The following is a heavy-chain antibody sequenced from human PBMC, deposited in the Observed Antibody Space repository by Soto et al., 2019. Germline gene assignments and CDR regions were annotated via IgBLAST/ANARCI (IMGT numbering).Heavy chain of an antibody. V-gene: IGHV1-69*13. D-gene: IGHD3-16*02. CDR1: GGTFSSYA. CDR2: IIPIFGTA. J-gene: IGHJ6*02. CDR3: ARGPAQYDYVWGSSRFMDV. Sequence: SVKVSCKASGGTFSSYAISWVRQAPGQGLEWMGGIIPIFGTANYAQKFQGRVTITADESTSTAYMELSSLRSEDTAVYYCARGPAQYDYVWGSSRFMDVWGQGTTVTVS.